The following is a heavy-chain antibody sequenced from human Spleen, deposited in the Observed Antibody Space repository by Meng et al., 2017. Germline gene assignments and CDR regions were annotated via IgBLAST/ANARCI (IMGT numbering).Heavy chain of an antibody. CDR1: KYTFTAYY. CDR2: INPNSGGT. V-gene: IGHV1-2*06. CDR3: AKALGWGSSPDY. D-gene: IGHD2-21*01. Sequence: QVQMVQSWADVKKPGASVMVSRKASKYTFTAYYIYWLRQAPGQGLEWMGRINPNSGGTNFAQKFQGMVIMTRDTSISTAYMELSSLGFDDTAVYYCAKALGWGSSPDYWGQGILVTVSS. J-gene: IGHJ4*02.